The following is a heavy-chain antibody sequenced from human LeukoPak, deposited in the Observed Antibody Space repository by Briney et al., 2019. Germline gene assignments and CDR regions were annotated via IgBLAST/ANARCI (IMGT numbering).Heavy chain of an antibody. J-gene: IGHJ3*02. CDR1: GFTFSTYW. D-gene: IGHD1-20*01. V-gene: IGHV3-74*01. Sequence: PGGSLRLSCAASGFTFSTYWMHWVRQAPGKGLVWVSRIDSDGIITNYADSVKGRFTISRDNAKNTLYLQMNSLRAEDTAVYYCARSVHNSLAFDIWGQGTMVTVSS. CDR3: ARSVHNSLAFDI. CDR2: IDSDGIIT.